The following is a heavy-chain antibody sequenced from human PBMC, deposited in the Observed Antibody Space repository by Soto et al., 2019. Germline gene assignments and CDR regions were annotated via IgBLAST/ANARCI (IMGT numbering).Heavy chain of an antibody. CDR3: ERQRTSVVTQAYFDV. CDR1: GGSISSYY. CDR2: IYYSGRT. Sequence: SETLSLTCTVSGGSISSYYWSWIRQPPGKGLEWIGSIYYSGRTYNNPSLRSRVSMSIDTSKDQFSLKLKSVTAADTALYFGERQRTSVVTQAYFDVWGPGSLVTVSS. J-gene: IGHJ4*02. V-gene: IGHV4-59*04. D-gene: IGHD2-21*02.